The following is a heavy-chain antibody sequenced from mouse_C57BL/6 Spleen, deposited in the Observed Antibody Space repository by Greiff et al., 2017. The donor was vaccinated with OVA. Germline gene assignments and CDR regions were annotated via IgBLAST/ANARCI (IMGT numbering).Heavy chain of an antibody. D-gene: IGHD1-1*01. CDR1: GFTFSDYY. CDR3: ARRYYYGSSYRYFDV. CDR2: ISNGGGSN. J-gene: IGHJ1*03. Sequence: EVQLVESGGGLVQPGGSLKLSCAASGFTFSDYYMYWVRQTPEKRLEWVSYISNGGGSNYYPDTVKGRFTISRDNAKNTLYLQMSRLKSEDTAMYYCARRYYYGSSYRYFDVWGTGTTVTVSS. V-gene: IGHV5-12*01.